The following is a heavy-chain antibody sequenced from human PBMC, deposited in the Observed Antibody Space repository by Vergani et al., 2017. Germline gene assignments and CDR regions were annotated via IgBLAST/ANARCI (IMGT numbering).Heavy chain of an antibody. V-gene: IGHV4-34*01. CDR1: GGSFSDYY. CDR3: ARDSAVGGTFDS. CDR2: INHSGST. D-gene: IGHD1-26*01. J-gene: IGHJ4*02. Sequence: QVQLQQWGAGLLKPSETLSLTCAVYGGSFSDYYWSWIRQPPGKGLEWIGEINHSGSTNYNPSLKSRVTISVDTSKNQFSLKLSSVTAAGTAVYYCARDSAVGGTFDSWGQGTLVSVSS.